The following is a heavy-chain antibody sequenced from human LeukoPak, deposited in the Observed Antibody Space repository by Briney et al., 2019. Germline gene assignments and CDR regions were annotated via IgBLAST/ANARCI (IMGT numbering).Heavy chain of an antibody. CDR3: ARDRAPHYYDSSGCYVAGAFDI. CDR1: GFTFSDYY. CDR2: ISSSGSTI. Sequence: GGSLRLSCAASGFTFSDYYMSWIRQAPGKGLEWVSYISSSGSTIYYADSVKGRFTISRDNAKNSLYLQMNSLRADDTTVYYCARDRAPHYYDSSGCYVAGAFDIWGQGTMVTVSS. J-gene: IGHJ3*02. V-gene: IGHV3-11*04. D-gene: IGHD3-22*01.